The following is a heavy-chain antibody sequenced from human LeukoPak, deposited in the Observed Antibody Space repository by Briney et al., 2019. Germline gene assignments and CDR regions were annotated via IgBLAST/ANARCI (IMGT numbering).Heavy chain of an antibody. V-gene: IGHV3-30-3*01. CDR2: ISYDGSNK. CDR3: AKDLRGRTTVTTRGYYYYYGMDV. CDR1: GFTFSSYA. D-gene: IGHD4-17*01. J-gene: IGHJ6*02. Sequence: GGSLRLSCAASGFTFSSYAMHWVRQAPGKGLEWVAVISYDGSNKYYADSVKGRFTISRDNAKNSLYLQMNSLRAEDTALYYCAKDLRGRTTVTTRGYYYYYGMDVWGQGTTVTVSS.